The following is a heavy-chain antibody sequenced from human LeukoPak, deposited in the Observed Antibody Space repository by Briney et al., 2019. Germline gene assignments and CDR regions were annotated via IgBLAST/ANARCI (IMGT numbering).Heavy chain of an antibody. CDR2: IGKDGTGN. CDR1: GFSLSRYW. D-gene: IGHD2/OR15-2a*01. V-gene: IGHV3-7*01. J-gene: IGHJ4*02. CDR3: ARDLDFYATDY. Sequence: GGPLRLSCAASGFSLSRYWMSWVRQAPGKGLEGVANIGKDGTGNHYVDSVKGRFTISRDNAKNSLYLEMNSLRADDTAVYYCARDLDFYATDYWGQGTLVTVSS.